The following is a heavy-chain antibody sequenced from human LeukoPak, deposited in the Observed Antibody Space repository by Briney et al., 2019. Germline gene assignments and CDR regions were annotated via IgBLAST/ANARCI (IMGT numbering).Heavy chain of an antibody. CDR2: INSGGT. CDR3: ARNGDYDY. CDR1: GFTVSTNY. J-gene: IGHJ4*02. Sequence: PGGSLRLSCAASGFTVSTNYMNWVRQAPGKGLEWVSVINSGGTYYADSVKGRFSISRDNSKNTLYLQMSSLRAEDTAVYYCARNGDYDYWGQGTLVTVSS. D-gene: IGHD4-17*01. V-gene: IGHV3-53*01.